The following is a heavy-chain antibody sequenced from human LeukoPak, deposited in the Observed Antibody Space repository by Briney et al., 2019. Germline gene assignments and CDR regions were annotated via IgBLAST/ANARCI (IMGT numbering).Heavy chain of an antibody. CDR1: GFTFSSYS. CDR3: ARDLRSSGYYAFDY. Sequence: GGSLRLSCAASGFTFSSYSMNWVRQAPGKGLEWVSSISSSSSYIYYADSVKGRFTISRDNAKNSLYLQMNSLRAEDTAVYYCARDLRSSGYYAFDYWGQGTLVTVSS. V-gene: IGHV3-21*01. D-gene: IGHD3-22*01. CDR2: ISSSSSYI. J-gene: IGHJ4*02.